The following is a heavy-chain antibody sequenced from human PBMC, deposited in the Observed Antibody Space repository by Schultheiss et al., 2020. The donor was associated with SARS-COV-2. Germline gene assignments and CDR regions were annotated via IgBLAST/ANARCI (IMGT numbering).Heavy chain of an antibody. V-gene: IGHV3-23*01. Sequence: GGSLRLSCAASGFTFSTYAMSWVRQAPGKGLEWVSAISGGGSTYYADSVKGRFTISRDNAKNSLYLQMNSLRAEDTAVYYCAKEVKETNFDYWGQGTLVTVSS. D-gene: IGHD2-21*01. J-gene: IGHJ4*02. CDR1: GFTFSTYA. CDR3: AKEVKETNFDY. CDR2: ISGGGST.